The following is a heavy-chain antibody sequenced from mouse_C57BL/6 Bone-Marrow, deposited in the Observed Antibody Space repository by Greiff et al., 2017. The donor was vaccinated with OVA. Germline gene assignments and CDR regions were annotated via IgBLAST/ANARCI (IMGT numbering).Heavy chain of an antibody. CDR1: GYTFTSYW. V-gene: IGHV1-52*01. CDR3: ARGGAYYSMDYAMDY. J-gene: IGHJ4*01. CDR2: IDPSDSET. D-gene: IGHD2-5*01. Sequence: QVQLQQPGAELVRPPSSVKLSCKASGYTFTSYWMHWVKQRPIQGLELIGNIDPSDSETHYNQKFKDKATLTVDKSSSTAYMQLSSLTSEDSAVYYCARGGAYYSMDYAMDYWGKGTSVTVSS.